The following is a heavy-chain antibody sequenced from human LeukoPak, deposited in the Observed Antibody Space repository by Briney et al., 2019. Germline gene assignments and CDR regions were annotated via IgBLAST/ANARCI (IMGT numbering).Heavy chain of an antibody. CDR3: ARDGGLRKYDY. CDR2: ISGSGDST. J-gene: IGHJ4*02. D-gene: IGHD3-16*01. Sequence: GGSLRLSCAASGFTFSSYGMNWVRQAPGKGLEWVSSISGSGDSTDYADSVKGRFTISRDNAKNSLYLQMNSLRAEDTAVYYCARDGGLRKYDYWGQGTLVTVSS. V-gene: IGHV3-23*01. CDR1: GFTFSSYG.